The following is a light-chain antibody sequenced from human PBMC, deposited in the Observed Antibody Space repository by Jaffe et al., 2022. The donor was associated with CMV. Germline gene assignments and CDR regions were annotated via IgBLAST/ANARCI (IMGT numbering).Light chain of an antibody. J-gene: IGLJ1*01. CDR3: CSYAGTPYV. CDR1: SSNVGSYDL. CDR2: EVN. Sequence: QSALTQPASVSGSPGQSITISCTGTSSNVGSYDLVSWYQQHPGKAPKLIIYEVNKRPSGVSNRFSGSKSGDTASLTISGLQAEDEADYHCCSYAGTPYVFGTGTKVTVL. V-gene: IGLV2-23*02.